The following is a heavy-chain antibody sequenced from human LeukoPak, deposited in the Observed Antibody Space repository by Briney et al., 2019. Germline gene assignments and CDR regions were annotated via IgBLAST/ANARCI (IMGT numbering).Heavy chain of an antibody. CDR2: LYDSGST. V-gene: IGHV4-31*03. J-gene: IGHJ4*02. Sequence: PSQTLSLTCTVSGGSISSGGYYWSWIRQRPGKSLEWIGYLYDSGSTFYNPSLKSRVTILVDTSKNQFSLKVTSVTVADTAVYYCARAAPNSVSSIHLDYWGQGTLVTVSS. CDR1: GGSISSGGYY. CDR3: ARAAPNSVSSIHLDY. D-gene: IGHD6-6*01.